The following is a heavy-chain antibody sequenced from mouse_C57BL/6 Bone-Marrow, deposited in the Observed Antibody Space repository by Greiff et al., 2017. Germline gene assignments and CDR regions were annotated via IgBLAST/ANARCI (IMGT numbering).Heavy chain of an antibody. D-gene: IGHD2-4*01. CDR2: ISYSGST. V-gene: IGHV3-8*01. J-gene: IGHJ1*03. Sequence: EVQLVESGPGLAKPSQTLSLTCSVTGYSITSDYWNWIRKFPGNKLEYMGYISYSGSTYYNPSLKSRISITRDTSKNQYYLQLNSVTTEDTATEYCARSRDYGYWYIDVWGTGTTVTVSS. CDR1: GYSITSDY. CDR3: ARSRDYGYWYIDV.